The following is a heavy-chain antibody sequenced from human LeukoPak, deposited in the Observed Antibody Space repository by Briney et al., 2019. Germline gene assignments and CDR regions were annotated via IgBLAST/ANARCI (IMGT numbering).Heavy chain of an antibody. CDR2: IYTSGST. J-gene: IGHJ5*02. D-gene: IGHD1-1*01. CDR1: GGSISSGSYY. V-gene: IGHV4-61*02. CDR3: ARERLERRDNWFDP. Sequence: SETLSLTCTVSGGSISSGSYYWSWIRQPAGKGLEWIGRIYTSGSTNYNPSLESRVTISVDTSKNQFSLKLCSVTAADTAVYYCARERLERRDNWFDPWGQGTLVTVSS.